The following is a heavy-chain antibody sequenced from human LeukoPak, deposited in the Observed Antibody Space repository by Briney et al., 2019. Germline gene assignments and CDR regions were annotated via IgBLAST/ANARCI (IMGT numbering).Heavy chain of an antibody. CDR1: GFTFSDYY. V-gene: IGHV3-11*01. D-gene: IGHD2-15*01. Sequence: GGSLRLSCAASGFTFSDYYMSWISQAPGKGLEWVSYISSSGSTIYYADSVKGRFTISRDNAKNSLYLQMNSLRAEDTAVYYCARLRYCSGGSCYFFDYWGQGTLVTVSS. CDR2: ISSSGSTI. J-gene: IGHJ4*02. CDR3: ARLRYCSGGSCYFFDY.